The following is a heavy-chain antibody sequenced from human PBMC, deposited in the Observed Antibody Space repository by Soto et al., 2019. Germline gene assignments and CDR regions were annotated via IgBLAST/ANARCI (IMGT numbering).Heavy chain of an antibody. Sequence: VASVKVSCKASGYTFTSYAMHWVRQAPGQRLEWMGWINAGNGNTKYSQKFQGRVTITRDTSASTAYMELSSLRSEDTAVYYCARGVKLEPTSYIDYWGQGTLVTVSS. J-gene: IGHJ4*02. CDR2: INAGNGNT. CDR3: ARGVKLEPTSYIDY. D-gene: IGHD1-1*01. CDR1: GYTFTSYA. V-gene: IGHV1-3*01.